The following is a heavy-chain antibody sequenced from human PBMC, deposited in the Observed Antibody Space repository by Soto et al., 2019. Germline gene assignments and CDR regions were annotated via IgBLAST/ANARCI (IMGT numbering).Heavy chain of an antibody. CDR3: ARGGAWTPEGLGY. V-gene: IGHV3-30-3*01. J-gene: IGHJ4*02. D-gene: IGHD2-15*01. CDR1: GFSFSNFA. Sequence: QVQLVESGGGVVQPGRSLRLSCAASGFSFSNFAMHWVRQAPGKGLEWMAVISSDVVNYYYAESVKGRFTISRDNSKKALYLQMTSLRTEDRAVYYCARGGAWTPEGLGYWGQGTLVTVSS. CDR2: ISSDVVNY.